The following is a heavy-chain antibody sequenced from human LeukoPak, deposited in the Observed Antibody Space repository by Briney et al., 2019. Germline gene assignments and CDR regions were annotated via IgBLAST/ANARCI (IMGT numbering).Heavy chain of an antibody. Sequence: GGSLRLSCAASGFTFSSYAMSWVRQAPGKGLEWVSAISGSGGSTYYADSVKGRFAISRDNSKNTLYLQMNSLRAEDTAVYYCAKVRSSWYYFDHWGQGTLVTVSS. CDR2: ISGSGGST. V-gene: IGHV3-23*01. CDR3: AKVRSSWYYFDH. D-gene: IGHD6-13*01. CDR1: GFTFSSYA. J-gene: IGHJ4*02.